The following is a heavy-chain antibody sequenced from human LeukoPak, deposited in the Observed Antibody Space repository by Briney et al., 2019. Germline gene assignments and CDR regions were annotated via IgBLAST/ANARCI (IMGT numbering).Heavy chain of an antibody. CDR1: GGSISSYY. CDR2: IYTSGST. Sequence: SETLSLTCTVSGGSISSYYWSWIRQPAGKGLEWIGRIYTSGSTNYNPSLKSRVTMSVDTSKNQFSLKLSSVTAADTAVYYCARVEVVPAAMVMYWYFDLWGRGTLVTVSS. D-gene: IGHD2-2*01. J-gene: IGHJ2*01. CDR3: ARVEVVPAAMVMYWYFDL. V-gene: IGHV4-4*07.